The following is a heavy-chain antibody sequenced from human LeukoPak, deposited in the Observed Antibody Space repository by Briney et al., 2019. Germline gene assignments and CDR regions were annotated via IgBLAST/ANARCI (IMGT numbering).Heavy chain of an antibody. D-gene: IGHD3-16*02. CDR2: VSYSGRA. J-gene: IGHJ4*02. Sequence: SETLSLTCNVSGGSVSSGAYYWSWVRQPPGKGLDWIGYVSYSGRAEYNPSLKSRVTMSVDTTTNQCSLKLSSVTAADTAVYYCARGLGFYDYVWGSHRYTPYYFDYWGQGTLVTVSS. V-gene: IGHV4-61*08. CDR3: ARGLGFYDYVWGSHRYTPYYFDY. CDR1: GGSVSSGAYY.